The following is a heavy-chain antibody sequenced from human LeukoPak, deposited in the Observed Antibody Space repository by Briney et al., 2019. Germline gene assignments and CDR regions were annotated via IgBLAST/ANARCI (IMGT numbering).Heavy chain of an antibody. J-gene: IGHJ4*02. Sequence: GGSLRLSCAASGFTFSSYSMNWVRQAPGKGLEWVSSISSSSSYIYYADSVKGRFTISRDNAKNSLYLQMNSLRAEDTAVYYCASAYSGYDYAFDYWGQGTLVTVSS. CDR3: ASAYSGYDYAFDY. CDR2: ISSSSSYI. D-gene: IGHD5-12*01. V-gene: IGHV3-21*01. CDR1: GFTFSSYS.